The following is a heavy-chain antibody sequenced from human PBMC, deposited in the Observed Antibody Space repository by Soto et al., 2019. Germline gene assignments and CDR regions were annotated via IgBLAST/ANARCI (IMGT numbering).Heavy chain of an antibody. J-gene: IGHJ5*02. Sequence: PSETLSLTCTVSGGSTSSGGYYWSWIRQYPGKGLEWIGFVYYSGRPYYNPSLKSRVSISLDTSKNQFSLRLTSVTAADTAVYYCARVLRDYDSSGYFYVPNWFDPWGQGTLVTVSS. CDR3: ARVLRDYDSSGYFYVPNWFDP. V-gene: IGHV4-31*03. CDR1: GGSTSSGGYY. D-gene: IGHD3-22*01. CDR2: VYYSGRP.